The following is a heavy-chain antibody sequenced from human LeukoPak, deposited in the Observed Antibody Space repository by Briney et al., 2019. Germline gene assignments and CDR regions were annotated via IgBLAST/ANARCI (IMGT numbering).Heavy chain of an antibody. CDR3: ARLGAIRYYYYGMDV. CDR1: GGSISSSSYY. Sequence: SETLSLICTVSGGSISSSSYYWGWIRQPPGKGLEGIGRIYYSGSTYYNPSLKSRVTISVDTSKNQFSLKLSSVTAADTAVYYCARLGAIRYYYYGMDVWGQGTTVTVSS. D-gene: IGHD1-26*01. V-gene: IGHV4-39*01. CDR2: IYYSGST. J-gene: IGHJ6*02.